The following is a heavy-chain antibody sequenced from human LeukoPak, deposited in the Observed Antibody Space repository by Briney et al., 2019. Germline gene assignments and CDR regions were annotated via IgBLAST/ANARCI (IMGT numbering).Heavy chain of an antibody. J-gene: IGHJ4*02. Sequence: PGGSLRLSCAASGFTFSSDAMSWVRQAPGKGLEWVSAISGSGGSRYSADSVKGRFTISRDNSKNTLYLQMNSLRAEDTAIYYCAKDLYYYGSGNYIDYWGQGTLVTVSS. CDR2: ISGSGGSR. D-gene: IGHD3-10*01. CDR1: GFTFSSDA. V-gene: IGHV3-23*01. CDR3: AKDLYYYGSGNYIDY.